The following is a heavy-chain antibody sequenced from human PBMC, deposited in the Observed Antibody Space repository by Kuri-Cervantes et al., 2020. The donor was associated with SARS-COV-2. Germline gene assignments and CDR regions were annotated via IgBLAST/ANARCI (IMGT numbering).Heavy chain of an antibody. CDR1: GFTYNNYG. J-gene: IGHJ3*02. V-gene: IGHV3-33*01. CDR2: IWYDGRNK. Sequence: GESLKISCAASGFTYNNYGMHWVRQAPGKGLEWVAVIWYDGRNKYYADSVKGRFTISRDNSKNTLYLQMNSLRVEDTAVYYCARDPDVYIPNDAFDIWGQGTMVTVSS. CDR3: ARDPDVYIPNDAFDI. D-gene: IGHD5-24*01.